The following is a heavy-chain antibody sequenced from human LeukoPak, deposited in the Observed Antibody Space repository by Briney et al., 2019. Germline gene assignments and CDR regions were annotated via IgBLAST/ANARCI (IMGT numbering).Heavy chain of an antibody. Sequence: GGSLRLSCAASGFTFDDYAMHWVRQAPGKGLEWVSGISWNSGSIGYADSVKGRFTISRDNSKNTLYLQMNSLRAEDTAVYYCARVNDSSGYYLGFFDYWGQGTLVTVSS. J-gene: IGHJ4*02. D-gene: IGHD3-22*01. CDR1: GFTFDDYA. CDR2: ISWNSGSI. V-gene: IGHV3-9*01. CDR3: ARVNDSSGYYLGFFDY.